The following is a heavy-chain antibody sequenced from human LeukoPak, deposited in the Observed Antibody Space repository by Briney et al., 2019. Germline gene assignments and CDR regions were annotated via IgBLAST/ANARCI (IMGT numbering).Heavy chain of an antibody. D-gene: IGHD6-19*01. CDR1: GFTFSGSN. Sequence: GGSLRLSCAASGFTFSGSNMDWVRQAPGKGLEWVSYINTGSNSIYYADSVKGRFTISRDNAKNSLYLQMNSLRAEDTAVYYCARDRNSGTQDYWGQGTLVTVSS. CDR3: ARDRNSGTQDY. J-gene: IGHJ4*02. V-gene: IGHV3-48*04. CDR2: INTGSNSI.